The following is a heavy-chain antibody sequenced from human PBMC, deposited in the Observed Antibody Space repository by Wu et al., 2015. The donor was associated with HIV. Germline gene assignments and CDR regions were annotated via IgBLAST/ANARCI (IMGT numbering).Heavy chain of an antibody. J-gene: IGHJ4*02. V-gene: IGHV1-2*02. D-gene: IGHD3-9*01. CDR2: TNPNSGGT. CDR1: GYTFTGYY. Sequence: QVQLVQSGAEVKKPGASVKVSCKASGYTFTGYYMHWLRQAPEQGLEWMGWTNPNSGGTNYAQKFQDRVTLTRDTSITTVYMEMSGLRSDDTAVYYCARDYYDVLTTYSHYFFDLWGQGTLVTVSS. CDR3: ARDYYDVLTTYSHYFFDL.